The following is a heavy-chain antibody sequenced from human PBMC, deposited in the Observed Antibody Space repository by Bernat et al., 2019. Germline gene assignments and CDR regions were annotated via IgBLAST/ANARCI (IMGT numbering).Heavy chain of an antibody. CDR1: GFTFSAAW. CDR3: AIGVGFSARDF. CDR2: IKTKGHGGTV. D-gene: IGHD5-12*01. V-gene: IGHV3-15*01. J-gene: IGHJ4*02. Sequence: EVQLVESGGGFVKPGESLRLSCAVSGFTFSAAWMSWFRQAPGRGLEWIGLIKTKGHGGTVHYAASVSDRFTISRDDSKSTLYLQMNSLKTEDTAVYFWAIGVGFSARDFWGQGTLVTVSS.